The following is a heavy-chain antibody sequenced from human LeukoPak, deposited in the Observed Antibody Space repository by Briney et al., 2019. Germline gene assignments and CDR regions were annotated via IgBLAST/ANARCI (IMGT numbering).Heavy chain of an antibody. CDR3: ARDYGDYPSY. D-gene: IGHD4-17*01. J-gene: IGHJ4*02. V-gene: IGHV1-18*01. CDR1: GYSFTSYG. CDR2: ISGYNGNT. Sequence: ASVKVSCKASGYSFTSYGITWVRQAPGQGLEWMGWISGYNGNTKYAQKFQGRVTMTTDTSASTAYMELRSLRSDDTAVYYCARDYGDYPSYWGQGTLVTVSS.